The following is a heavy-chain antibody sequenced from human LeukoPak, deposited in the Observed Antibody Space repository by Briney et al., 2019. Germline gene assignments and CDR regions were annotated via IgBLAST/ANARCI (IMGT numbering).Heavy chain of an antibody. V-gene: IGHV1-18*01. D-gene: IGHD3-10*01. CDR2: ISAYNGNT. Sequence: ASVKVSCKASGYTFTNYGISWVRQAPGQGLEWMGWISAYNGNTNYPQKFQVGVTLTTDTSTSTAYMELRSLRYDDTAVYFCGRSFGNFYGSGTPPLYFDYWGQGTLVTVSS. CDR3: GRSFGNFYGSGTPPLYFDY. CDR1: GYTFTNYG. J-gene: IGHJ4*02.